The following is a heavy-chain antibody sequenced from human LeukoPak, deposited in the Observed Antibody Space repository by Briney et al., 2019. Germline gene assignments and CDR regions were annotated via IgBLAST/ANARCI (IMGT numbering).Heavy chain of an antibody. Sequence: GGSLRLSCAASGFTFSSYAMHWVRQAPGKGLEWVAVISYDGSNKYYADSVKGRFTISRDNSKNTLYLQMNSLRAEDTAVYYCARDWVLEAAAGSPYFDYWGQGTLVTVSS. D-gene: IGHD6-13*01. CDR1: GFTFSSYA. J-gene: IGHJ4*02. CDR2: ISYDGSNK. V-gene: IGHV3-30-3*01. CDR3: ARDWVLEAAAGSPYFDY.